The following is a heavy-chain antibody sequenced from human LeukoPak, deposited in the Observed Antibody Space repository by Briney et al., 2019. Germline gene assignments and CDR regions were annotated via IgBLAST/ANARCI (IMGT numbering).Heavy chain of an antibody. V-gene: IGHV3-21*01. CDR1: GFTFSSYS. Sequence: GGSLRLSCAASGFTFSSYSMNWVRQAPGKGLEWVSSISSSSSYIYYADSVKGRFTISRDNAKNSLYLQMNSLRAEDTAVYYCARTTLKRGLGELSFHLSFDYWGQGTLVTVSS. CDR3: ARTTLKRGLGELSFHLSFDY. J-gene: IGHJ4*02. CDR2: ISSSSSYI. D-gene: IGHD3-16*02.